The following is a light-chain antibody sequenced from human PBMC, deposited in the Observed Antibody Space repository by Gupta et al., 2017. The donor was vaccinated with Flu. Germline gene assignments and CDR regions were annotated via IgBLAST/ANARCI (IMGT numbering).Light chain of an antibody. CDR2: GAS. CDR1: QSISSN. Sequence: PATLSVSPGERATLSCRASQSISSNLAWYQQRPGQAPRLLIHGASTRATGIPARFSGSGSGTEFTLTISSLQSEDFAVYYCQQDNNWPKTFGQGTKVEIK. CDR3: QQDNNWPKT. J-gene: IGKJ1*01. V-gene: IGKV3-15*01.